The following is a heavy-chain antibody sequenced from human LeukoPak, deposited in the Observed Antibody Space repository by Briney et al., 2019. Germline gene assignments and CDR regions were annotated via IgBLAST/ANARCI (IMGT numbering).Heavy chain of an antibody. CDR2: IGSSSSYT. Sequence: GGSLCLSSAAYAFTATDFYTSWIRQAPGKGLEWLSDIGSSSSYTNYADSVKGRFTISRDNAKNSLYLQMNSVRAEDTAVYCCARYAGYDTSGYYEYLDYGGEGTLVTVSS. D-gene: IGHD3-22*01. CDR3: ARYAGYDTSGYYEYLDY. V-gene: IGHV3-11*03. J-gene: IGHJ4*02. CDR1: AFTATDFY.